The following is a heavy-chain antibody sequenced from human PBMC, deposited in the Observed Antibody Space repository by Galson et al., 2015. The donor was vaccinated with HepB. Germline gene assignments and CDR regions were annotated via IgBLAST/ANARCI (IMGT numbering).Heavy chain of an antibody. J-gene: IGHJ4*02. D-gene: IGHD2-21*01. CDR2: IYSGGHG. CDR1: GFIVKSSY. V-gene: IGHV3-53*01. CDR3: ASPFCIDSNCYPLWH. Sequence: SLRLSCAASGFIVKSSYMSWVRQAPGKGLQWVSTIYSGGHGYYTDSVKGRFSISRDTNKNTIFLQINNLGADDTAVYYCASPFCIDSNCYPLWHWGQGTLVTVSS.